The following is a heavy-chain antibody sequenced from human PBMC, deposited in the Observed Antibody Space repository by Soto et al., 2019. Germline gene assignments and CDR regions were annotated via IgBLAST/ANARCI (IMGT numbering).Heavy chain of an antibody. V-gene: IGHV4-39*01. CDR1: GGSISSSSYY. CDR3: ARHASGYCSGGSCYSFDY. J-gene: IGHJ4*02. CDR2: IYYSGST. Sequence: QLQLQESGPGLVKPSETLSLTCTVSGGSISSSSYYWGWIRQPPGKGLEWIGSIYYSGSTYYNPSLKSRVPISVDTSKNQFSLKLSSVTAADTAVYYCARHASGYCSGGSCYSFDYWGQGTLVTVSS. D-gene: IGHD2-15*01.